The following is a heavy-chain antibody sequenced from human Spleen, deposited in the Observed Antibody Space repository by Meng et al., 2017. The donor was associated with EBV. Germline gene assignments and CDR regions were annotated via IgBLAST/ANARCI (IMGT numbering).Heavy chain of an antibody. J-gene: IGHJ5*02. D-gene: IGHD5-12*01. CDR3: VRVNVALPNWLPP. Sequence: VHLVQSGPEVKRPGASWRSSCKASGYTLIAYTMHWVRQAPCPRLAWMGWINGGSGNTKYSQKFQGRVTITRDTSASTAYMELSSLTSEDPPVYYCVRVNVALPNWLPPWAQGTLVTVSS. CDR1: GYTLIAYT. CDR2: INGGSGNT. V-gene: IGHV1-3*01.